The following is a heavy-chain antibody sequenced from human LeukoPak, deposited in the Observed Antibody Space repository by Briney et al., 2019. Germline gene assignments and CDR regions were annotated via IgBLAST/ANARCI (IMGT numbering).Heavy chain of an antibody. CDR1: GDSVSSKSAA. CDR3: ARVEEQQLVGGFDY. J-gene: IGHJ4*02. CDR2: TYYRSKWYN. D-gene: IGHD6-13*01. Sequence: SQTLSLTCAISGDSVSSKSAAWNWIRQSPARGLEWLGRTYYRSKWYNDYAVSVKSRITINPDTSKNQFSLQLNSVTPEDMAVYYCARVEEQQLVGGFDYGGQGTLVTVST. V-gene: IGHV6-1*01.